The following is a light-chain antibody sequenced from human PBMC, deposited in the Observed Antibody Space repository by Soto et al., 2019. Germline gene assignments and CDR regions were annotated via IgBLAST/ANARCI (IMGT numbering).Light chain of an antibody. CDR3: QQYNSYPIT. Sequence: IQLTQSPSTLSSTAGDRVTITCRASQSISSWLAWYQQKPGKAPKLLIYDASSLESGVPSRFSGSGSGTEFTLTISSLQPDDFATYYCQQYNSYPITFGQGTRLEIK. CDR1: QSISSW. CDR2: DAS. J-gene: IGKJ5*01. V-gene: IGKV1-5*01.